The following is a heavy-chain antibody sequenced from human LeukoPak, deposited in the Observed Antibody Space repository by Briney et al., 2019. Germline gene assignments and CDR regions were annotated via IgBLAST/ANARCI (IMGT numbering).Heavy chain of an antibody. CDR3: AIYQQYPSLGSDY. Sequence: GGSLRLSCSASGFSFSYYFMTWARRPPGKGLEWVSVISNDGDEIHYTDSVKGRFTISRDNSKNTLSLQMNSLGVDDTAVYYCAIYQQYPSLGSDYWGPGTLVTVSS. CDR1: GFSFSYYF. J-gene: IGHJ4*02. V-gene: IGHV3-23*01. D-gene: IGHD3-10*01. CDR2: ISNDGDEI.